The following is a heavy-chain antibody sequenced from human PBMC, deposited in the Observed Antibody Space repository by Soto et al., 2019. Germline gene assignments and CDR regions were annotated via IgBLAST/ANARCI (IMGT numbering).Heavy chain of an antibody. D-gene: IGHD4-17*01. CDR2: IYYSGST. Sequence: PSETLSLTCTVSGGSISSGGYYWSWIRQHPGKSIEWIGYIYYSGSTYYKPSLKSRVTISVDTSKNQFSLKLSSVTAADTAVYYCARGGDYRFDYWGQGTLVTVSS. CDR1: GGSISSGGYY. CDR3: ARGGDYRFDY. V-gene: IGHV4-31*03. J-gene: IGHJ4*02.